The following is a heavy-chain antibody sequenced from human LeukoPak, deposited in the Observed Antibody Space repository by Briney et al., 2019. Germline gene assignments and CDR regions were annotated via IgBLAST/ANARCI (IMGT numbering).Heavy chain of an antibody. V-gene: IGHV4-31*03. CDR1: GGSISSGGYY. D-gene: IGHD2-2*01. CDR2: IYYSGST. CDR3: AGKKLYCSSTSCETDGFDP. Sequence: SETLSLTCTVSGGSISSGGYYWSWIRQHPGKGLEWIGYIYYSGSTYYNPSLKSRVTISVDTSKNQFSLKLSSVTAADTAVYYCAGKKLYCSSTSCETDGFDPWGQGTLVTVSS. J-gene: IGHJ5*02.